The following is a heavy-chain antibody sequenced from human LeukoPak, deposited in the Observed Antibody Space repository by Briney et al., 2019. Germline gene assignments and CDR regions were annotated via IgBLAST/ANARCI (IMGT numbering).Heavy chain of an antibody. CDR3: ARGYGDLPFDY. V-gene: IGHV4-30-2*01. CDR2: IYHSGST. CDR1: GGSISSGGYS. J-gene: IGHJ4*02. Sequence: PSQTLSLTCAVSGGSISSGGYSWSWIRQPPGKGLEWIGYIYHSGSTYYNPSLKSRVTISVDRSKNQFSLKLSSVTAADTAVYYCARGYGDLPFDYWGQGPLVTVS. D-gene: IGHD4-17*01.